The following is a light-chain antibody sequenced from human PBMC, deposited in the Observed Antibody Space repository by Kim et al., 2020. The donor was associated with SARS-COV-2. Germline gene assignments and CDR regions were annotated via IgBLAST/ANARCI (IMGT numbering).Light chain of an antibody. J-gene: IGLJ2*01. CDR1: SIRSYY. V-gene: IGLV3-19*01. CDR3: NSRDSNDNVV. Sequence: AFGQTVRFTCQGDSIRSYYATRYLQKPGQAPILVIYDKNNRPSGIPDRFSGSSSGNTASLTITGTQAGDEADYYCNSRDSNDNVVFGGGTKLTVL. CDR2: DKN.